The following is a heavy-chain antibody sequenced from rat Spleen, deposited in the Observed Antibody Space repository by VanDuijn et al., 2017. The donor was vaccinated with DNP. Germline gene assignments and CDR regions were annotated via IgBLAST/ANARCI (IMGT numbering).Heavy chain of an antibody. D-gene: IGHD1-12*03. V-gene: IGHV3-1*01. Sequence: EVQLQESGPGLVKPSQSLSLTCSVTGFSITSYYWGWIRKFPGSKMEWTGYIDYSGNTGYNPSLKSRISITRDTSNNQFFLQLKSVTTEDTATYYCARGNDDYYPNWYFDFWGPGTMVTVSS. CDR3: ARGNDDYYPNWYFDF. J-gene: IGHJ1*01. CDR1: GFSITSYY. CDR2: IDYSGNT.